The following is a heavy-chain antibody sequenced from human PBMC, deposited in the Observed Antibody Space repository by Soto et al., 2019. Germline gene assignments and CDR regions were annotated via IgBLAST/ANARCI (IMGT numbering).Heavy chain of an antibody. CDR2: ISSSGSTL. V-gene: IGHV3-48*02. J-gene: IGHJ3*02. Sequence: PVGSLRLSCAASGFTFESSNMNWVRQARGKGLEWVSYISSSGSTLHYAESVKGRFTISRDNAKNSVYLQMSSLRDEDTAIYYCTKCSGWFKGDGFDIWGQGTMVTVS. CDR3: TKCSGWFKGDGFDI. D-gene: IGHD6-19*01. CDR1: GFTFESSN.